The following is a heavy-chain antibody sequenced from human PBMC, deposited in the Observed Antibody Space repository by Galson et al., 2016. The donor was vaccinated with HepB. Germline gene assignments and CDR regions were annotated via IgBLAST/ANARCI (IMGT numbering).Heavy chain of an antibody. CDR3: ARWPEVVVVASDAFDI. CDR1: GFTFNTYS. CDR2: ISGTSTYI. Sequence: SLRLSCAASGFTFNTYSMNWVRQAPGKGLEWVSSISGTSTYIYYADSVKGRFTISRDNAKNSLYLQMKSLRAEDTAVYYCARWPEVVVVASDAFDIWGQGTMVTVSS. J-gene: IGHJ3*02. D-gene: IGHD2-15*01. V-gene: IGHV3-21*01.